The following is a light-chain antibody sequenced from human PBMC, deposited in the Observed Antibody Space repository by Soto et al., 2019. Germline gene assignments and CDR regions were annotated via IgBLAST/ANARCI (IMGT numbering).Light chain of an antibody. Sequence: EIVMTQSPATLSVSVGERATLSCRASQSVSINLAWYQQKPGQAPRLLIYGASTRATGIPARFSGSGSGTEFTLTISSLQSEDFAIYYCQQYNNWPGPFGQGTKVEIK. CDR1: QSVSIN. J-gene: IGKJ1*01. CDR3: QQYNNWPGP. V-gene: IGKV3-15*01. CDR2: GAS.